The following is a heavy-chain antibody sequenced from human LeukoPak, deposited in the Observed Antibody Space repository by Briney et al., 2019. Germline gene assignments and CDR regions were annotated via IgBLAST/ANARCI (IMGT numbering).Heavy chain of an antibody. CDR1: GYTFTSYG. Sequence: ASVKVSCKASGYTFTSYGISWVRQAPGQGLEWMGWISAYNGNTNYAQKLQGRVTMTTDTFTSTAYMELRSLRSDDTAVYYCARDQEPADIDSRWFDPWGQGTLVTVSS. CDR2: ISAYNGNT. D-gene: IGHD2-2*01. CDR3: ARDQEPADIDSRWFDP. J-gene: IGHJ5*02. V-gene: IGHV1-18*01.